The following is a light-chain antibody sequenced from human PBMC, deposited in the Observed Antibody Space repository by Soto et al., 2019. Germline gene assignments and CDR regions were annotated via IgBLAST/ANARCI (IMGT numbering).Light chain of an antibody. J-gene: IGKJ1*01. CDR3: QQYGSSPWT. CDR2: GAS. CDR1: QSVDSSF. Sequence: EIVLTQSPGTLSFSPGERSTLSCRTSQSVDSSFVAWFQQKPGQAPRLLVYGASSRATGIPDRFSGSGSGTDFTLTINRLEPEDFAMYFCQQYGSSPWTFGQGTKVDIK. V-gene: IGKV3-20*01.